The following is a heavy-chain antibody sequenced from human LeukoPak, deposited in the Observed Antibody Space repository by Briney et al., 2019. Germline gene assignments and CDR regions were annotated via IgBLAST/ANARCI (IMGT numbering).Heavy chain of an antibody. CDR3: ARVIAAAGTGDYFDY. CDR1: GGSISSSSYY. CDR2: IYYSGST. Sequence: SETLSLTCTVSGGSISSSSYYWGWIRQPPGKGLEWIGSIYYSGSTYYNPSLKIRVTISVDTSKNQFSLKLSSVTAADTAVYYCARVIAAAGTGDYFDYWGQGTLVTVSS. V-gene: IGHV4-39*01. D-gene: IGHD6-13*01. J-gene: IGHJ4*02.